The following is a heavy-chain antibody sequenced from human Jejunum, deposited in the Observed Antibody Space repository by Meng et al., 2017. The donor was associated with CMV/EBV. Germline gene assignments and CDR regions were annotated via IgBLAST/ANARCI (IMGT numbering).Heavy chain of an antibody. D-gene: IGHD6-13*01. V-gene: IGHV3-53*01. J-gene: IGHJ4*02. CDR2: VHKNGNT. CDR3: ARLLLGSTWTFQS. Sequence: AVSGFTVVDNWRTWVRQDPGKGLEWVSLVHKNGNTNYAGSVKGRFTISRDDSKNTLYLQMNSLRAEDTAMYYCARLLLGSTWTFQSWGQGTLVTVSS. CDR1: GFTVVDNW.